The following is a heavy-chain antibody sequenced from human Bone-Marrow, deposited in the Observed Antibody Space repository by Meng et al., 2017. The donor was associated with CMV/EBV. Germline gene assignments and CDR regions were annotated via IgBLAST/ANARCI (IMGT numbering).Heavy chain of an antibody. D-gene: IGHD1-26*01. J-gene: IGHJ6*02. CDR2: ISSSGTYT. Sequence: ESLKISCAASGFSFSSYRMNWVRQAPGKGLEWVSAISSSGTYTYYADSVKGRFTISRDNAKKSLYLQMNSLRAEDMSVYYCGRALVGGTGGTDVWGQGTTVTVSS. CDR3: GRALVGGTGGTDV. V-gene: IGHV3-21*01. CDR1: GFSFSSYR.